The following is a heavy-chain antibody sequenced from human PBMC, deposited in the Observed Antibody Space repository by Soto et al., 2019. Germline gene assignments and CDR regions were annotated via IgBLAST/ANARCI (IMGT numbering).Heavy chain of an antibody. CDR2: MNPNSGDT. CDR3: ATVSAWQFYFFMDV. Sequence: QVQLVQSGAEVKKPGASVKVSCKASGYTFTNCDINWVRQATGQGLEWMGWMNPNSGDTGYAQNFQGRVTMTRNTSISTAYMELSSLRSEDTAVYYCATVSAWQFYFFMDVWGKGTTVTVSS. CDR1: GYTFTNCD. D-gene: IGHD6-19*01. V-gene: IGHV1-8*01. J-gene: IGHJ6*03.